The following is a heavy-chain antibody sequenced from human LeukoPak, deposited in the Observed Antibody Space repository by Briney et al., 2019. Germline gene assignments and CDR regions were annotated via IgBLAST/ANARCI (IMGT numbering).Heavy chain of an antibody. CDR2: IHYSGRT. Sequence: PSETLSLTCAVSGGSIGTYCWTWIRHPPGKGLEGIGYIHYSGRTDYNPSLKSRVSISVDTSKNQFSLTLTSVTAADTAVYYCARNMTPYYYYYGMDVWGQGTTVTVSS. J-gene: IGHJ6*02. V-gene: IGHV4-59*01. CDR3: ARNMTPYYYYYGMDV. D-gene: IGHD2-15*01. CDR1: GGSIGTYC.